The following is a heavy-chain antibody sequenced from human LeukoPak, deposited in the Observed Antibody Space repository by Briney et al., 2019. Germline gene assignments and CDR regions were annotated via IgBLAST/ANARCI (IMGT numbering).Heavy chain of an antibody. J-gene: IGHJ4*02. CDR1: GFTFSNYN. D-gene: IGHD5-24*01. V-gene: IGHV3-48*02. CDR2: ISSGGGAT. CDR3: AKTHGDGWYFDY. Sequence: GGSLRLSCAASGFTFSNYNMNWVRQAPGKGLEWVSYISSGGGATHYADSVKGRFTISRDNAKNSLYLQMNSLRDEDTALYSCAKTHGDGWYFDYWGQGNLVTVAS.